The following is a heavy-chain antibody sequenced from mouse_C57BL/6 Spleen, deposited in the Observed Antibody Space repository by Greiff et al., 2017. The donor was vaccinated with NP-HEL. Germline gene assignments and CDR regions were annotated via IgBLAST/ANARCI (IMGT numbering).Heavy chain of an antibody. CDR2: ISSGSSTI. D-gene: IGHD2-1*01. CDR1: GFTFSDYG. CDR3: ARYGNYAMDY. V-gene: IGHV5-17*01. J-gene: IGHJ4*01. Sequence: EVKLVESGGGLVKPGGSLKLSCAASGFTFSDYGMHWVRQAPEKGLEWVAYISSGSSTIYYADTVKGRFTISRDNAKNTLFLQMTSLRSEDMAMYYCARYGNYAMDYWGQGTSVTVSS.